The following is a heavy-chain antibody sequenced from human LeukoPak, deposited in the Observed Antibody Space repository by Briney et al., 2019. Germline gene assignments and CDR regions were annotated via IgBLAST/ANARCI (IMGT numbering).Heavy chain of an antibody. CDR1: GGSISSHY. D-gene: IGHD3-22*01. J-gene: IGHJ4*02. Sequence: SETLSLTCTVSGGSISSHYWSWIRQPPGKGLEWIGYIYYSGSTNYNPSLKSRVTISVDTSKNQFSPKLSSVTAADTAVYYCARVGYYDSSGYYHTEAFDYWGQGTLVTVSS. V-gene: IGHV4-59*11. CDR3: ARVGYYDSSGYYHTEAFDY. CDR2: IYYSGST.